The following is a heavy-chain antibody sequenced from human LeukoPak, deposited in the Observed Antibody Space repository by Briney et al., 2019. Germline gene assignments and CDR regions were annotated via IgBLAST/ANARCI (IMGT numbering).Heavy chain of an antibody. D-gene: IGHD6-13*01. CDR3: VRDPSNGSSWYYYMDV. V-gene: IGHV3-48*04. J-gene: IGHJ6*03. CDR1: EFTFVRYA. CDR2: ISSSSFKI. Sequence: GGSLRLSCAASEFTFVRYAMNWGRQAPGKGLEWVSYISSSSFKIGYADSVKGRFTISRDNSKNSLYLQMDSLRVEDTAVYYCVRDPSNGSSWYYYMDVWGKGTTVTVCS.